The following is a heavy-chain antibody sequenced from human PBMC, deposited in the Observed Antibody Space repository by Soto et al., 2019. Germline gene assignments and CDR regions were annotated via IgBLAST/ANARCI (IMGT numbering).Heavy chain of an antibody. J-gene: IGHJ4*02. D-gene: IGHD2-2*01. Sequence: EVQLLESGGGLVQPGGSLRLSCAASGFTFSSYAMSWVRQAPGKGLEWVSAISGSGGSTYYADSVKGRFTISRDNSKNTLYLQMNSLRAEDTAVYYCAKGLGCISTSCYFPFDYWGQGTLVTVSS. V-gene: IGHV3-23*01. CDR3: AKGLGCISTSCYFPFDY. CDR2: ISGSGGST. CDR1: GFTFSSYA.